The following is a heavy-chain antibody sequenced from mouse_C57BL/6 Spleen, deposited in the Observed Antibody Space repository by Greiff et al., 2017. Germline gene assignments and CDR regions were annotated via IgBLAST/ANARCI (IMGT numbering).Heavy chain of an antibody. CDR3: ARSRGGLPPFAY. Sequence: VQLQQPGAELVMPGASVKLSCKASGYTFTSYWMHWVKQRPGQGLEWIGEIDPSDSYTNYNQKFKGKSTLTVDKSSSTAYMQLSSLTSEDSAVYYCARSRGGLPPFAYWGQGTLVTVSA. V-gene: IGHV1-69*01. J-gene: IGHJ3*01. CDR1: GYTFTSYW. D-gene: IGHD5-5*01. CDR2: IDPSDSYT.